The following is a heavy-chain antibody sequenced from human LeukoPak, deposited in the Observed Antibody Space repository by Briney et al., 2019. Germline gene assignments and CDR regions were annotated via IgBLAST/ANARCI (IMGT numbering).Heavy chain of an antibody. CDR3: ARAVEMATIISDY. D-gene: IGHD5-24*01. Sequence: GGSLRLSCAASGFTFSSYSMNWVRQAPGKGLEWVSSISSSSSYIYYADSVKGRFTISRDNAKNSLYLQMNSLRAEDTAVYYCARAVEMATIISDYWGQGTLVTVSS. CDR1: GFTFSSYS. V-gene: IGHV3-21*01. CDR2: ISSSSSYI. J-gene: IGHJ4*02.